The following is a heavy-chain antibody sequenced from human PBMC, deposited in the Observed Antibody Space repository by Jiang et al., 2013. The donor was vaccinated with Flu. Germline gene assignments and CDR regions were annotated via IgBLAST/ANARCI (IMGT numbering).Heavy chain of an antibody. V-gene: IGHV3-49*03. J-gene: IGHJ4*02. D-gene: IGHD2-8*01. Sequence: TASGFSFGDYAVSWLRQAPGKGLEWVGFIRNKLYRGTTDYAASVQGRFTISRDDSKSIAYLQMSSLKTEDTAVYYCTRDLVRDVILIPTTYFDYWGQGALVTVSS. CDR3: TRDLVRDVILIPTTYFDY. CDR2: IRNKLYRGTT. CDR1: GFSFGDYA.